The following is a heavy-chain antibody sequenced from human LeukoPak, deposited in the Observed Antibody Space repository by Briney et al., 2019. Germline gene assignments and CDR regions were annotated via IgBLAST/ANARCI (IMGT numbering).Heavy chain of an antibody. CDR3: ATDLPLWLIRVRDNGFDS. Sequence: GGSLRLSCAASGFTFNTYAMNWVRQAPGKGLEWVSGIDGSGGTTYYADSVKGRFTISRDNSKDTVYLQMNSRRAEDTAIYYCATDLPLWLIRVRDNGFDSWGHGTLVTVSS. CDR1: GFTFNTYA. CDR2: IDGSGGTT. V-gene: IGHV3-23*01. D-gene: IGHD6-19*01. J-gene: IGHJ5*01.